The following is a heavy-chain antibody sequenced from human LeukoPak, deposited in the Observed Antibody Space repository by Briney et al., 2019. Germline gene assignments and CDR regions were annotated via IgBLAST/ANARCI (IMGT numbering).Heavy chain of an antibody. CDR3: ATSPQITMSPYYLDY. J-gene: IGHJ4*02. CDR2: IYYSGST. CDR1: GGSISSYY. V-gene: IGHV4-59*01. D-gene: IGHD3-10*02. Sequence: SETLSLTCTVSGGSISSYYWSWIRQPPGKGLEWIGYIYYSGSTNYNPSLKSRVTISVDTSKNQFSLKLSSVTAADTAVYYCATSPQITMSPYYLDYWGQGTLVTVSS.